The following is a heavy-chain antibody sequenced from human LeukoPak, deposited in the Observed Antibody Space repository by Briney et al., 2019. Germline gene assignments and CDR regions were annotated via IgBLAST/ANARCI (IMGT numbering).Heavy chain of an antibody. J-gene: IGHJ6*02. D-gene: IGHD5-12*01. Sequence: PGGSLRLSCAASGFTFDDYAMHWVRQAPGKGLEWVSGISWNSGSIGYADSVKGRFTISRDNAKNSLYLQMNSLRAEDTAVYYCARVKEERWLQQNYYGMDVWGQGTTVTVSS. CDR3: ARVKEERWLQQNYYGMDV. CDR2: ISWNSGSI. CDR1: GFTFDDYA. V-gene: IGHV3-9*01.